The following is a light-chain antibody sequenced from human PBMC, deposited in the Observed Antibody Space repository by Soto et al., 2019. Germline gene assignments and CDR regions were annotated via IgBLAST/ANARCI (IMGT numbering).Light chain of an antibody. CDR1: QSVSSNY. CDR2: GAS. Sequence: EIVLTPPPGSLSLSPGSRAALSCRASQSVSSNYLAWYQQKPGQAPRLLIYGASSRATGIPDRFSGSGSGTDFTLTISRLEPEDFAVYYCQQYGSSPMTFGQGTRLEIK. J-gene: IGKJ5*01. CDR3: QQYGSSPMT. V-gene: IGKV3-20*01.